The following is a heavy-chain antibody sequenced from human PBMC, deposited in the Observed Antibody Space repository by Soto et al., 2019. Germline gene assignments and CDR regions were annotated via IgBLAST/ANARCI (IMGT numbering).Heavy chain of an antibody. Sequence: PGGSLRLSCAASGFTFSSFWMTWVRQAPGQGLEWVANINVDGREEYYVDSVKGRFTISRDNAKNSLYLQMNSLRAEETAVYYCARAFYYDSSGHYYYYALDVWGQGTTVTVSS. CDR3: ARAFYYDSSGHYYYYALDV. CDR2: INVDGREE. D-gene: IGHD3-22*01. J-gene: IGHJ6*02. V-gene: IGHV3-7*04. CDR1: GFTFSSFW.